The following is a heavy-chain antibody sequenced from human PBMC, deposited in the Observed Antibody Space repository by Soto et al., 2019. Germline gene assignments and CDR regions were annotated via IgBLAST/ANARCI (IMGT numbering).Heavy chain of an antibody. CDR1: GFTFSSYA. CDR2: ISGSGGST. V-gene: IGHV3-23*01. J-gene: IGHJ5*02. D-gene: IGHD3-22*01. CDR3: AKDGPYYYDSIGYYWS. Sequence: EVQLLESGGGLVQPGGSLRLSCAASGFTFSSYAMSWVRQAPGKGLEWVSAISGSGGSTYYADSVKGRFTISRDNSKNTLYLQMNSLRADDMAVYYCAKDGPYYYDSIGYYWSWGQGTLVTVSS.